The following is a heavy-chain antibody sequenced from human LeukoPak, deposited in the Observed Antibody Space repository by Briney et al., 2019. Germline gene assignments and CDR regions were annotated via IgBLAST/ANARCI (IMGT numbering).Heavy chain of an antibody. CDR2: IKSKTDGGTT. Sequence: GGSLRLSCAASGFTFSDAWMSWVRQAPGKGLEGVGRIKSKTDGGTTDYAAPVKGRFTISRDESKNTLYLQMNSLKIEDTAVYYCARYYGDSGSQYYFDYWGQGTLVTVSS. CDR1: GFTFSDAW. J-gene: IGHJ4*02. D-gene: IGHD3-22*01. V-gene: IGHV3-15*01. CDR3: ARYYGDSGSQYYFDY.